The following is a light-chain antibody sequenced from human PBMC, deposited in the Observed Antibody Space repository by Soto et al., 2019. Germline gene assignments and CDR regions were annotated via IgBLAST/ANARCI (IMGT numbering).Light chain of an antibody. CDR2: EGS. Sequence: DIQMTQSPSTLSASVGDRVTSACGASQNIKNWFAWYQQRPGHAPKLLISEGSSLESGVPSTFSGTASGTEFTLTISSLKPDDFATYYCQQYNSFPWKFGQGTKVDIK. V-gene: IGKV1-5*01. CDR1: QNIKNW. J-gene: IGKJ1*01. CDR3: QQYNSFPWK.